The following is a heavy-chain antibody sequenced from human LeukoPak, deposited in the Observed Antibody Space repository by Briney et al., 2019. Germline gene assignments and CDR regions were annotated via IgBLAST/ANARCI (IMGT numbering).Heavy chain of an antibody. D-gene: IGHD7-27*01. Sequence: GSLSLSCAASGFTFSSYAMSWVRQAPGKGLEWVSVITGSGSGGSTYYADSVKGRFTISRDNSKNTLYLQMNSLRAEDTAVYYCARDMWGSFDYWGQGALVTVSS. J-gene: IGHJ4*02. CDR1: GFTFSSYA. CDR2: ITGSGSGGST. CDR3: ARDMWGSFDY. V-gene: IGHV3-23*01.